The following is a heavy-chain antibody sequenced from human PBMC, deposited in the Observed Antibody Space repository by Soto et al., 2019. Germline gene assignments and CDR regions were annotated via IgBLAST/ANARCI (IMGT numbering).Heavy chain of an antibody. V-gene: IGHV5-10-1*01. CDR1: GYSFTSYL. J-gene: IGHJ6*04. CDR2: IDPSDSYT. D-gene: IGHD2-15*01. CDR3: ARQPRIGSWFYYYYYVMYA. Sequence: ESLPISSKGSGYSFTSYLISWVRQMPGKGLEWMGRIDPSDSYTNYSPSFQGHVTISADKSISTAYLQWSSLKASDTAMYYCARQPRIGSWFYYYYYVMYAWGKGTMVTV.